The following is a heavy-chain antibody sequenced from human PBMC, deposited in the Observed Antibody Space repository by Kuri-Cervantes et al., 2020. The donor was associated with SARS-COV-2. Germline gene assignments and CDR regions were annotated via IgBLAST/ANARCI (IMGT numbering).Heavy chain of an antibody. V-gene: IGHV4-30-4*08. CDR3: AQRVGYGFWSGYSGCFDP. Sequence: SETLSLTCAVSGYSISSGDYYWSWIRQPPGKGLEWIGYIYYSGSTYYNPSLKSRVTISVDTSKNQFSLKLSSVTAADTAVYYCAQRVGYGFWSGYSGCFDPWGQGTLVTVSS. CDR1: GYSISSGDYY. D-gene: IGHD3-3*01. J-gene: IGHJ5*02. CDR2: IYYSGST.